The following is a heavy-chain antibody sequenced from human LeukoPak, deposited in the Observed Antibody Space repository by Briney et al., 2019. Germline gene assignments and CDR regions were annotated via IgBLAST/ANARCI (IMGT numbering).Heavy chain of an antibody. Sequence: GRSLTLSCAASGFTFSSFGMHWVRQAPGKGLEWVAVIWYDASNKYYADSVKGRFTISRDNSKNTLFLQMNSLRDDDTAVYYCVRGVGVSKFNYFDPWGQGTLVTVSS. CDR2: IWYDASNK. CDR3: VRGVGVSKFNYFDP. CDR1: GFTFSSFG. J-gene: IGHJ5*02. D-gene: IGHD2-2*01. V-gene: IGHV3-33*01.